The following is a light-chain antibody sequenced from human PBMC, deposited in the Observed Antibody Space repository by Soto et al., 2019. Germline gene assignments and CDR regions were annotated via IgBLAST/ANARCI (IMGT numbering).Light chain of an antibody. CDR2: AAS. J-gene: IGKJ1*01. Sequence: DIQMTQSPSSLSASVGDRVTITCRASQIISSYLNWYQQKPGKAPKLLIYAASSLQSGVPSRFSGSGSGTDFTLTIISLQPEDFATDYCQHSYSTPRTFGQGTKVEIK. V-gene: IGKV1-39*01. CDR3: QHSYSTPRT. CDR1: QIISSY.